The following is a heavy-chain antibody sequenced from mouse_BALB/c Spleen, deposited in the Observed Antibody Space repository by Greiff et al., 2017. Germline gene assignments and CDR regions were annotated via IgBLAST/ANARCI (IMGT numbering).Heavy chain of an antibody. CDR2: IDPANGNT. J-gene: IGHJ2*01. Sequence: EVQLQESGAELVKPGASVKLSCTASGFNIKDTYMHWVKQRPEQGLEWIGRIDPANGNTKYDPKFQGKATITADTSSNTAYLQLSSLTSEDTAVYYCADTADRYFDYWGQGTTLTVSS. V-gene: IGHV14-3*02. CDR1: GFNIKDTY. CDR3: ADTADRYFDY.